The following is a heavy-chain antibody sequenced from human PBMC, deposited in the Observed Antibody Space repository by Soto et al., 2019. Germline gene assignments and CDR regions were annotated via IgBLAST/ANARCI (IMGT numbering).Heavy chain of an antibody. J-gene: IGHJ6*02. Sequence: SETLSLTCTVSGGSITSSSYYWGWIRQPPGKGLEWIGSIYYSGSTYYNPSLKSRVTISVDTSKNQFSLKLSSVTAADTAVYYCARGYWYGMDVWGQGTTVTVSS. CDR3: ARGYWYGMDV. CDR1: GGSITSSSYY. V-gene: IGHV4-39*07. D-gene: IGHD2-8*02. CDR2: IYYSGST.